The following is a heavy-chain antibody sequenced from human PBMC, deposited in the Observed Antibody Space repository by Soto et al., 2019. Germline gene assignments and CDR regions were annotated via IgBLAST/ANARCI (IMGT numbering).Heavy chain of an antibody. CDR3: ARDRIAAAGTMGSDYYGMDV. CDR2: IWYDGSNK. CDR1: GFTFRSYG. Sequence: GGSLRLSCAASGFTFRSYGMHWVRQAPGKGLEWVAVIWYDGSNKYYADSVKGRFTISRDNSKNTLYPQMNSLRAEDTAVYYCARDRIAAAGTMGSDYYGMDVWGQGTTVTVSS. D-gene: IGHD6-13*01. V-gene: IGHV3-33*01. J-gene: IGHJ6*02.